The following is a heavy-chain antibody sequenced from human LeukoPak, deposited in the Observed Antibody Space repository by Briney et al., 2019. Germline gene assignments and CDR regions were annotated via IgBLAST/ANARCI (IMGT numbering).Heavy chain of an antibody. CDR1: GFTFDDYG. CDR3: AKAEGATLYYYGVDV. V-gene: IGHV3-23*01. J-gene: IGHJ6*02. CDR2: ISSGGGDT. Sequence: PGGSLRLSCAASGFTFDDYGMSWVRQAPGKGLEWVSTISSGGGDTYIADSVKGRLTISRDNSKYTLYLQMNRLRADDTAVYYCAKAEGATLYYYGVDVWGQGTTVTVSS.